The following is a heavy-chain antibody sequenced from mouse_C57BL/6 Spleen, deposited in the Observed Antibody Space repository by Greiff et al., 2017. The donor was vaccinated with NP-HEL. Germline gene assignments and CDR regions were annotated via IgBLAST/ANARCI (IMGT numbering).Heavy chain of an antibody. CDR3: ARTYGSSFAY. V-gene: IGHV1-18*01. CDR2: INPNNGGT. CDR1: GYTFTDYN. D-gene: IGHD1-1*01. J-gene: IGHJ3*01. Sequence: EAQLQQSGPELVKPGASVKIPCKASGYTFTDYNMDWVKQSHGKSLEWIGDINPNNGGTIYNQKFKGKATLTVDKSSSTAYMELRSLTSEDTAVYYCARTYGSSFAYWGQGTLVTVSA.